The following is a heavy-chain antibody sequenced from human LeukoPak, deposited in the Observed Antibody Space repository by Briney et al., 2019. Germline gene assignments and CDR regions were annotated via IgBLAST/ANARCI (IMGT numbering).Heavy chain of an antibody. CDR3: ARVSCSSTSCYGSPNFDY. Sequence: PGGSLRLSCAASGFTFSSYWMHWVRQAPGKGLVWVSRINSDGSSTSYADSVKGRFTISRDNAKNTLYLQMNSLRAEDTAVYYCARVSCSSTSCYGSPNFDYWGQGTLVTVSS. CDR2: INSDGSST. CDR1: GFTFSSYW. J-gene: IGHJ4*02. D-gene: IGHD2-2*01. V-gene: IGHV3-74*01.